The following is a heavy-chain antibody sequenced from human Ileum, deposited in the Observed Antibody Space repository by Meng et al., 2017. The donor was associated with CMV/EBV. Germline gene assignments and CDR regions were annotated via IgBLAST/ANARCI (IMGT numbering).Heavy chain of an antibody. J-gene: IGHJ4*02. D-gene: IGHD1-14*01. CDR1: GFTFSSYA. CDR3: ARAKKTGGDNPDY. CDR2: IKEDGSEK. Sequence: GESLKISCAASGFTFSSYAMHWVRQAPGKGLEWVANIKEDGSEKYYVDSVRGRFTISRDNAENSLYLQINSPRAEDTAVYYCARAKKTGGDNPDYWGQGTLVTVSS. V-gene: IGHV3-7*01.